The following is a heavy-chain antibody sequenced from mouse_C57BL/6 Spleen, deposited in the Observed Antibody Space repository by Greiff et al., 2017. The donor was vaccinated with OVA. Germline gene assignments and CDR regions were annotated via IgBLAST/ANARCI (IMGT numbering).Heavy chain of an antibody. J-gene: IGHJ2*01. Sequence: EVKLMESEGGLVQPGSSMKLSCTASGFTFSDYYMAWVRQVPEKGLEWVANINYDGSSTYYLDSLKSRFIISRDNAKNILYLQLSSLKSEDTATYYCARGTGHFDYWGQGTTLTVSA. CDR3: ARGTGHFDY. D-gene: IGHD4-1*01. CDR2: INYDGSST. V-gene: IGHV5-16*01. CDR1: GFTFSDYY.